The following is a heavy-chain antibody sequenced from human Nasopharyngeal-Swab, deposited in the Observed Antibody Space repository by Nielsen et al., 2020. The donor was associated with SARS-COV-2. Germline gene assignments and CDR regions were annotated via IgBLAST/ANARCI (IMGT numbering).Heavy chain of an antibody. CDR2: ISSSGSTI. V-gene: IGHV3-11*01. D-gene: IGHD3-9*01. CDR3: VRDRLNGGGMDV. Sequence: GESLKISCAASGFTFSDYYMSWIRQAPGKGLEWVSYISSSGSTIYYADSVKGRFTISRDNAKNSLYLQMNSLRAEDTAVYYCVRDRLNGGGMDVWGQGTTVTVSS. J-gene: IGHJ6*02. CDR1: GFTFSDYY.